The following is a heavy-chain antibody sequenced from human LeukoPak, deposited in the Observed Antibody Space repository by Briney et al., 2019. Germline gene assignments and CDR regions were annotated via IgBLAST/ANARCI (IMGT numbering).Heavy chain of an antibody. Sequence: GRSLRLSCAASGFTFSSYGMHWVRQAPGKGLEWVAFIRYDGSNKYYADSVKGRFTISRDNSKNTLYLQMNSLRAEDTAVYYCAKDGHYYDSSGYYYYMDVWGKGTTVTISS. V-gene: IGHV3-30*02. CDR1: GFTFSSYG. CDR2: IRYDGSNK. CDR3: AKDGHYYDSSGYYYYMDV. J-gene: IGHJ6*03. D-gene: IGHD3-22*01.